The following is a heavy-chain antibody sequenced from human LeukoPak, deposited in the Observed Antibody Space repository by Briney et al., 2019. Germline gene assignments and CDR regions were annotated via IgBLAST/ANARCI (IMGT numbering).Heavy chain of an antibody. CDR2: IVVASGNT. CDR3: AASIRGKHYGDYGDY. Sequence: GASVKVSCKTSGFPFSRSTVQWVRQTRGQRLEWMGWIVVASGNTNYAQGFQERVTITRDMSTSKVYMEMSRLRSDDTAVYYCAASIRGKHYGDYGDYWGQGTLVTVSS. D-gene: IGHD3-10*01. V-gene: IGHV1-58*01. CDR1: GFPFSRST. J-gene: IGHJ4*02.